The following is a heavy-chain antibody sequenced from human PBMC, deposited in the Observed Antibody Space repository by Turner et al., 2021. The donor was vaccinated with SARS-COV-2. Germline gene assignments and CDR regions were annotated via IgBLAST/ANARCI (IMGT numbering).Heavy chain of an antibody. D-gene: IGHD3-3*01. J-gene: IGHJ5*02. CDR2: IYYSGST. V-gene: IGHV4-59*01. CDR1: GGSISSYY. CDR3: ARNRYDFWSGYYYSWFDP. Sequence: QVQLQGSGPGLVKPSETLSLTCTVSGGSISSYYWSWIRQPPGKGLEWIGYIYYSGSTNYNPSLKSRVTISVDTSKNQFSLKLSSVTAADTAVYYCARNRYDFWSGYYYSWFDPWGQGTLVTVSS.